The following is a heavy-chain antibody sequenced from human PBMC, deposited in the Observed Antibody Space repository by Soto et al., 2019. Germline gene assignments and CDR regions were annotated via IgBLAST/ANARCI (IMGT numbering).Heavy chain of an antibody. CDR3: ARDWLRGVYTPHLDY. V-gene: IGHV3-11*01. CDR2: ISSSGSTI. CDR1: GFTFSDYY. Sequence: GGALRHSCAGSGFTFSDYYMSWIRPAPGKGLEWVSYISSSGSTIYYADSVKGRFTISRDNAKNSLYLQMNSLRAEDTAVYYCARDWLRGVYTPHLDYWGQGTLVTVSS. J-gene: IGHJ4*02. D-gene: IGHD5-12*01.